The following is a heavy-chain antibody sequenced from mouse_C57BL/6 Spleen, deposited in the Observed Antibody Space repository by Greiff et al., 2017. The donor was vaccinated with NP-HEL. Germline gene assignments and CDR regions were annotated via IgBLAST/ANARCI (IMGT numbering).Heavy chain of an antibody. J-gene: IGHJ2*01. CDR1: GFNIKDDY. V-gene: IGHV14-4*01. CDR3: TTRNYYGSSYDYFDY. D-gene: IGHD1-1*01. Sequence: VQLKQSGAELVRPGASVKLSCTASGFNIKDDYMHWVKQRPEQGLEWIGWIDPENGDTEYASKFQGKATITADTSSNTAYLQLSSLTSEDTAVYYCTTRNYYGSSYDYFDYWGQGTTLTVSS. CDR2: IDPENGDT.